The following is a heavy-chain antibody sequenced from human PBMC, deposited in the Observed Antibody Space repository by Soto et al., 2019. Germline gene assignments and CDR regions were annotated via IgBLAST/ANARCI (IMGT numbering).Heavy chain of an antibody. CDR2: IYDSETT. CDR3: ARDRQSEIVAMLASNGMDV. V-gene: IGHV4-30-4*01. D-gene: IGHD5-12*01. CDR1: GGSINSDDSY. J-gene: IGHJ6*02. Sequence: QVQLQESGPGLVKPSQTLSLTCTVSGGSINSDDSYWSWLRQPPGRGLEWIGYIYDSETTYYNPSLKRRVTTSVATSKNQFSLKLNSVTAADTAVYYCARDRQSEIVAMLASNGMDVWGQGTTVIVSS.